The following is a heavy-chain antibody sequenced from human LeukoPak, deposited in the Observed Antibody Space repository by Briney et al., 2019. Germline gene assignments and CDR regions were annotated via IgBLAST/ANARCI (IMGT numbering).Heavy chain of an antibody. V-gene: IGHV1-3*01. CDR1: GYTFTSYA. Sequence: ASVKVSCKASGYTFTSYAMHWVRQAPGQRLEWMGWINAGNGNTKYSQKFQGRVTITRDTSASTAYMELSSLRSEDTAVYYCARAVSSGWYSTYYYYGMDVWGRGTTVTVSS. D-gene: IGHD6-19*01. CDR2: INAGNGNT. CDR3: ARAVSSGWYSTYYYYGMDV. J-gene: IGHJ6*02.